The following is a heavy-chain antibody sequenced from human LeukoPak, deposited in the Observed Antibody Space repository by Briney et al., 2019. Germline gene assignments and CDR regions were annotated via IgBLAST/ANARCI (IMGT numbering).Heavy chain of an antibody. Sequence: SETLSLTCTVSGGSISSYYWSWIRQPPGKGLEWIGYIYYSGSTNYNPSLKSRVTISVDTSKNQFSLKLSSVTAADTAVYYCARNSGSYFKPWGQGTLVTVSS. CDR2: IYYSGST. V-gene: IGHV4-59*12. CDR1: GGSISSYY. D-gene: IGHD1-26*01. J-gene: IGHJ1*01. CDR3: ARNSGSYFKP.